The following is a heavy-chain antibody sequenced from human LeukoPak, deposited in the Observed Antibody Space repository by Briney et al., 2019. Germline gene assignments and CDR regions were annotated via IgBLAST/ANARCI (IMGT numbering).Heavy chain of an antibody. CDR2: IYYSGST. CDR3: ARVGDFWSGYTH. Sequence: SETLSLTCTVSGGSLSSYYWSWIRQPPGKGLEWIGYIYYSGSTNYNPSLKSRVTISVDTSKNQFSLKLSSVTAADTAVYYCARVGDFWSGYTHWGQGTLVTVSS. CDR1: GGSLSSYY. V-gene: IGHV4-59*01. D-gene: IGHD3-3*01. J-gene: IGHJ4*02.